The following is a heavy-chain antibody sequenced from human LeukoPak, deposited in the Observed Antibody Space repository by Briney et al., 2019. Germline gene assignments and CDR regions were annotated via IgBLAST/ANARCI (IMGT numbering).Heavy chain of an antibody. Sequence: SVKVSCKASGGTFSSYAISWVRQAPGQGLGWMGRIIPIFGTANYAQKFQGRVTITTDESTSTAYMELSSLRSEDTAVYYCASTRYNSYNTNALDIWGQGTMVTVSS. J-gene: IGHJ3*02. CDR2: IIPIFGTA. V-gene: IGHV1-69*05. CDR1: GGTFSSYA. CDR3: ASTRYNSYNTNALDI. D-gene: IGHD1-1*01.